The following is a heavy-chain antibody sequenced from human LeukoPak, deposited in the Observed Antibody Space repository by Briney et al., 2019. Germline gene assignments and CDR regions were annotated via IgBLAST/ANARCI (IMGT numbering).Heavy chain of an antibody. D-gene: IGHD7-27*01. Sequence: SETLSLTCTVSGASVTDYYWSWIRQSPGKGLEWINYIHHSGNSDYNPSLRSRVTTSLDTSKNQFSLNLISVTAADTAVYYCTRGHWGLQSWSQGTLVTVSS. CDR3: TRGHWGLQS. V-gene: IGHV4-59*02. CDR2: IHHSGNS. CDR1: GASVTDYY. J-gene: IGHJ5*02.